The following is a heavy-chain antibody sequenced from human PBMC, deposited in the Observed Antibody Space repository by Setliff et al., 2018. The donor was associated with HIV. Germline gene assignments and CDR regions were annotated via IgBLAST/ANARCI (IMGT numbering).Heavy chain of an antibody. D-gene: IGHD3-22*01. CDR3: AKERYDSSGYSIYPSXMDV. Sequence: PSETLSLTCTVSGGSISSSSYYWGWIRQPPGKGLEWIGSIYYSWSTYYNPSLKSRVTTSVDTSKNQFSLKLSSVTAADTAVYYCAKERYDSSGYSIYPSXMDVWGQGTTVTVSS. V-gene: IGHV4-39*07. J-gene: IGHJ6*02. CDR1: GGSISSSSYY. CDR2: IYYSWST.